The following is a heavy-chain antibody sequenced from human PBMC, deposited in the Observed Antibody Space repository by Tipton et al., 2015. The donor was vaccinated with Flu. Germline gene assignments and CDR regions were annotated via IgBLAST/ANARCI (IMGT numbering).Heavy chain of an antibody. D-gene: IGHD4-11*01. CDR1: GYSIASDYS. Sequence: TLSLTCSVSGYSIASDYSWGWISQPPGKGLEWIGNVYQTGSTSYNPCLRYRVTILVDSSKHQFSLTLSSVTAADTAVYYCARRDYSNYVSVPKNWFDSWGQGILVSVYS. V-gene: IGHV4-38-2*01. CDR2: VYQTGST. CDR3: ARRDYSNYVSVPKNWFDS. J-gene: IGHJ5*01.